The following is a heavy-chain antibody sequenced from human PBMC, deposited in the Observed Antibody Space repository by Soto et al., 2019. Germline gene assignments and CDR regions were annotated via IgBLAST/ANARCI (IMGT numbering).Heavy chain of an antibody. V-gene: IGHV3-30-3*01. D-gene: IGHD3-9*01. CDR3: ARDRASYDSLTAYYKTPDY. CDR2: ISYDGSNK. CDR1: GFTFSSYA. Sequence: GGSLRLSCAASGFTFSSYAMHWVRQAPGKGLEWVAVISYDGSNKYYGDSVKGRFTISRDNSKNTLYLQMNSLRVEDTAVYYCARDRASYDSLTAYYKTPDYWGQGTLVTVSS. J-gene: IGHJ4*02.